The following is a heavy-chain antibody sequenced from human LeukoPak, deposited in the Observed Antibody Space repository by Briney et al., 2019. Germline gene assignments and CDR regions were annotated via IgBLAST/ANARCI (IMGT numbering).Heavy chain of an antibody. J-gene: IGHJ4*02. CDR1: GGTFSSYA. CDR3: ARARGDTAMDYYFDH. D-gene: IGHD5-18*01. Sequence: GASVTVSCKASGGTFSSYAISWVRQAPGQGLEWMGGIIPIFGTANYAQKFQGRVTITADKSTSTAYMELSSLRSEDTAVYYCARARGDTAMDYYFDHWGQGTLVAVSS. V-gene: IGHV1-69*06. CDR2: IIPIFGTA.